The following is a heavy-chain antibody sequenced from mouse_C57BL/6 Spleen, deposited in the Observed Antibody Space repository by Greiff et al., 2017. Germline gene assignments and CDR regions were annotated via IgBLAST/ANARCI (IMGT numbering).Heavy chain of an antibody. V-gene: IGHV3-5*01. D-gene: IGHD4-1*01. CDR2: IYYSGTI. CDR3: ARVDWDGYFDY. CDR1: GISITTGNYR. Sequence: DVQLQESGPGLVKPSQTVFLTCTVTGISITTGNYRWSWIRQFPGNKLEWIGYIYYSGTITYNPSLTSRTTITRDTPKNQFFLEMNSLTAEDTATYYCARVDWDGYFDYWGQGTTLTVSS. J-gene: IGHJ2*01.